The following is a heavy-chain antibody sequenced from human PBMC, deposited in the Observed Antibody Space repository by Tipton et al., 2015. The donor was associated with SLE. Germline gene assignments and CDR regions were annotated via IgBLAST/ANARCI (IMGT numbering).Heavy chain of an antibody. D-gene: IGHD2-15*01. CDR1: GYTFTSYD. J-gene: IGHJ4*02. CDR2: MNPNTGDT. CDR3: VREDSTLRFDY. V-gene: IGHV1-8*03. Sequence: QLVQFGAEVKKPGASVKVSCKASGYTFTSYDFNWVRQATGQGLEWMGWMNPNTGDTDYAQKFQGRVTITRNTSISTAYMELSSLRSEDTAVYYCVREDSTLRFDYWGQGTLVTVSS.